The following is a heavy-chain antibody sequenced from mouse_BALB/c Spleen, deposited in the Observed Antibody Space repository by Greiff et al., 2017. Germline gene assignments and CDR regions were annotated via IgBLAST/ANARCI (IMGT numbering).Heavy chain of an antibody. J-gene: IGHJ1*01. Sequence: EVQLHQSGAELVRPGALVKLSCKASGFNIKDYYMHWVKQRPEQGLEWIGWIDPENGNTIYDPKFQGKASITADTSSNTAYLQLSSLTSEDTAVYYCARRSSYGYFDVWGAGTTVTVSS. CDR3: ARRSSYGYFDV. CDR1: GFNIKDYY. D-gene: IGHD1-1*01. CDR2: IDPENGNT. V-gene: IGHV14-1*02.